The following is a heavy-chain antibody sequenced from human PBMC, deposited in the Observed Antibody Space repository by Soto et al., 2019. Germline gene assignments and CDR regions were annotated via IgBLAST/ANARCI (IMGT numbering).Heavy chain of an antibody. CDR1: GYTFTGYY. CDR2: INPNSGGT. J-gene: IGHJ4*02. D-gene: IGHD4-17*01. Sequence: ASVKVSCKASGYTFTGYYMHWVRQAPGQGLEWMGWINPNSGGTNYAQKFQGWVTMTRDTSISTAYMELSRLRSDDTAVYYCAREFSGDYGSEFDYWGQGTLVTSPQ. V-gene: IGHV1-2*04. CDR3: AREFSGDYGSEFDY.